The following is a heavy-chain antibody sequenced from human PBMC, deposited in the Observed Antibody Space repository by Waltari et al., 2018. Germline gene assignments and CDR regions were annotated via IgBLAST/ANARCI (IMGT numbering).Heavy chain of an antibody. V-gene: IGHV3-48*04. CDR1: GFTFNTYS. CDR3: ATPFDY. CDR2: ISDTSSTI. Sequence: EVQLVESGGGLVQPGGSLRLSCVASGFTFNTYSMNWVRQAPGKGLEWVSYISDTSSTIYYADSVKGRFTISRDNAKNSLYLQMNSLRTEDTAVYYCATPFDYWGRGTLVTVSS. J-gene: IGHJ4*02.